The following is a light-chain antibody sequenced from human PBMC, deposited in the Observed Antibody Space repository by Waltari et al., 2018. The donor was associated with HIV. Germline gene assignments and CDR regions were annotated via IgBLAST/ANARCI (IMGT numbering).Light chain of an antibody. CDR2: GNN. V-gene: IGLV1-40*01. CDR1: SSTTGAGYD. J-gene: IGLJ2*01. Sequence: QSVLTQPPSVSGAPGQRVTISCTGSSSTTGAGYDVHWYQQIPGTAPKLLIYGNNNRPSGVPDRFSASKSGASPSLAITGLQAEDEADYYCQSYDSSLTGSVFGGGTKLTVL. CDR3: QSYDSSLTGSV.